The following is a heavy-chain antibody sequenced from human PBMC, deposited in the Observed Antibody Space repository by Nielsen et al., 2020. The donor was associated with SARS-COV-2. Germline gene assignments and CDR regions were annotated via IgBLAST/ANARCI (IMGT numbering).Heavy chain of an antibody. CDR1: GYIFSSFW. D-gene: IGHD6-13*01. J-gene: IGHJ3*02. CDR3: ARPRYSSPYDAFDI. V-gene: IGHV5-51*01. CDR2: IHPGDSET. Sequence: SLRLSCKGSGYIFSSFWIGWVRQMPGKGLEWMGIIHPGDSETRYSPSFQGQVTMSADKSVSTAYLQWSSLKASDTAMYYCARPRYSSPYDAFDIWGQGTMVTVSS.